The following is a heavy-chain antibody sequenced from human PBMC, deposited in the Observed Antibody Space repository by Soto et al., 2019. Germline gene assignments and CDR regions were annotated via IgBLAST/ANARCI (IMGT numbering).Heavy chain of an antibody. CDR2: ISPYNDNT. Sequence: QVQLVQSGAEVKKPGAPVQVSCKTSGYTFSNYAIHWVRQAPGQGPEWMGWISPYNDNTHFAEKFQGRVSMTTEASTNTAYMELRSLRSDDTAVYYCARDRQKWLQSHFDYWGQGTLVTVSS. V-gene: IGHV1-18*01. J-gene: IGHJ4*02. CDR3: ARDRQKWLQSHFDY. CDR1: GYTFSNYA. D-gene: IGHD5-12*01.